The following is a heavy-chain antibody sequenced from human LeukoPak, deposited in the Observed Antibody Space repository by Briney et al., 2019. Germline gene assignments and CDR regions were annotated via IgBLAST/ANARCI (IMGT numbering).Heavy chain of an antibody. D-gene: IGHD4-17*01. J-gene: IGHJ5*02. CDR3: ARETTVTGWFDP. Sequence: PGGSLRLSCAASGFIFSSNRMHWVRQPPGKGLVWVSRINSDGSSTSYADSVKGRFTISRDNAKNTLYLQMNSLRAEDTAVYYCARETTVTGWFDPWGQGNLVTVSS. CDR2: INSDGSST. CDR1: GFIFSSNR. V-gene: IGHV3-74*01.